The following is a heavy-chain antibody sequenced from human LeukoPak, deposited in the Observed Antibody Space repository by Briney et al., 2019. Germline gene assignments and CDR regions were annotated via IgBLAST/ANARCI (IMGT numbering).Heavy chain of an antibody. J-gene: IGHJ6*02. Sequence: SQTLSLTCAISGDSVSSNGAAWNWIRQSPSRGLEWLGRTYYRSKWYNEYAVSVKSRITINPDTSKNQFSLQLNSVTPEDTAVYYCTRQMYYYISGTYYSSLGVWGQGTTVIVSS. CDR3: TRQMYYYISGTYYSSLGV. V-gene: IGHV6-1*01. D-gene: IGHD3-10*01. CDR2: TYYRSKWYN. CDR1: GDSVSSNGAA.